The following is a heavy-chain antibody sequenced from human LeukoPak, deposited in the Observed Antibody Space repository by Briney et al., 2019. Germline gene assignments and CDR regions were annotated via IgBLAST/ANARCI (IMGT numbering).Heavy chain of an antibody. Sequence: GGSLRLSCAASGVIFNQYWMSWVRQAPGRGLEWVANINQDGSEKHYVDSVKGRFTISRDNARNSLFLQMNSLRAEDTAVYYCARGRFSYDNTGYSSFYYWGQGTLVTVSS. J-gene: IGHJ4*02. CDR2: INQDGSEK. CDR1: GVIFNQYW. D-gene: IGHD2-2*03. CDR3: ARGRFSYDNTGYSSFYY. V-gene: IGHV3-7*01.